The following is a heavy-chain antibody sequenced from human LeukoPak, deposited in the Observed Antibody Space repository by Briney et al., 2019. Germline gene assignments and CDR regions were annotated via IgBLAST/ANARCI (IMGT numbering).Heavy chain of an antibody. Sequence: PSETXSLTCAVSGYSISXGYXXXWIRQPPGKGXXXXXXXXQNRXPXXNPSPKRRXXXXXXTPKNLFLLKLSLMTAAETAVYYCPRGAYSSSSHYYFYYMDVWGKGTTVTVSS. CDR1: GYSISXGYX. CDR2: XXQNRXP. J-gene: IGHJ6*03. CDR3: PRGAYSSSSHYYFYYMDV. V-gene: IGHV4-38-2*01. D-gene: IGHD6-6*01.